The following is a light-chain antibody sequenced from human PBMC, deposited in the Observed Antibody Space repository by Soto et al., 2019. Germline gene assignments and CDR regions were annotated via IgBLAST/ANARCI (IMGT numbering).Light chain of an antibody. J-gene: IGKJ5*01. CDR2: KAS. V-gene: IGKV1-5*03. CDR3: HQYDSYLIT. CDR1: QTINTW. Sequence: DIKMTQSPSTLSASVGDRVTITCRASQTINTWLAWYQQKPGKAPKLLIYKASSLESGVPSGFSGGGSGTEFTLTISSLQPDDYATYYCHQYDSYLITFGQGTRLELK.